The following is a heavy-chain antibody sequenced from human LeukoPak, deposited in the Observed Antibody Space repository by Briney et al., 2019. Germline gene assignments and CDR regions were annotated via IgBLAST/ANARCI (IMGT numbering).Heavy chain of an antibody. CDR3: ARPGNSGWYRGMDV. Sequence: PSETLSLTCTVSGGSISSSSYYWGWIRQPPGKGLEWIGSIYYSGSTYYNPSLKSRVTISVDTSKNQFSLKLSSVTAADTAVYYCARPGNSGWYRGMDVWGQGTTVTVSS. V-gene: IGHV4-39*01. D-gene: IGHD6-19*01. CDR2: IYYSGST. CDR1: GGSISSSSYY. J-gene: IGHJ6*02.